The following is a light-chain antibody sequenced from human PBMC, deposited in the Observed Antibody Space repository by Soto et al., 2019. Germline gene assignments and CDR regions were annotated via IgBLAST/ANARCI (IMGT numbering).Light chain of an antibody. CDR1: SSDVGNYNL. V-gene: IGLV2-23*01. CDR2: KDN. J-gene: IGLJ2*01. Sequence: QSALTQPASVSGSPGQSITISCTGTSSDVGNYNLVSWYQQHPGKAPRLMIYKDNKRPSGVSSRFSGSKSGNTASLTISGLRAEDEGDYYCCSYAGRSTHVIFGGGTKLTAL. CDR3: CSYAGRSTHVI.